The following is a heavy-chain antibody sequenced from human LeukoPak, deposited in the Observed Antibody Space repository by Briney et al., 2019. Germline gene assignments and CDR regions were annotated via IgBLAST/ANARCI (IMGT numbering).Heavy chain of an antibody. V-gene: IGHV3-30*03. D-gene: IGHD3-10*01. J-gene: IGHJ4*02. CDR3: ATRGSGSYYQFDY. Sequence: PGGSLRLSCAASGFTFSSYGMHWVRQAPGKGLEWVAVISYDGSNKYYADSVKGRFTISRDNSKNTLYLQMNSLRAEDTAVYYCATRGSGSYYQFDYWGQGTLVTVSS. CDR1: GFTFSSYG. CDR2: ISYDGSNK.